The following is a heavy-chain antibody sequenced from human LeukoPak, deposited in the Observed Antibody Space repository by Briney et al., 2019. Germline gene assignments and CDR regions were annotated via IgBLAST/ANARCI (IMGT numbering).Heavy chain of an antibody. Sequence: PGRSLRLSCAAPGFTFSSYGMHWVRQAPGKGLEWVAVIWYDGSNKYYADPVKGRFTISRDNSKNTLYLQMNSLRAEDTAVYYCAKGDSRDYWGQGTLVTVSS. CDR3: AKGDSRDY. J-gene: IGHJ4*02. CDR1: GFTFSSYG. V-gene: IGHV3-33*06. D-gene: IGHD5-18*01. CDR2: IWYDGSNK.